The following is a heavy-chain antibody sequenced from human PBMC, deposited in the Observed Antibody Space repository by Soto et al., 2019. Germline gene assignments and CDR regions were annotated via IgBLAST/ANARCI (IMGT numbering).Heavy chain of an antibody. CDR1: GFTFSSYA. V-gene: IGHV3-30*03. Sequence: GGSLRLSCAASGFTFSSYAMNWVRQTPGKGLEWVALISYDGSNKYYADSVKGRFTISRDNAKSSLYLQMNNLRVEDTAFYFCARATQSYYDTSGYYSYVHWGQGAQVTVSS. D-gene: IGHD3-22*01. CDR3: ARATQSYYDTSGYYSYVH. J-gene: IGHJ4*02. CDR2: ISYDGSNK.